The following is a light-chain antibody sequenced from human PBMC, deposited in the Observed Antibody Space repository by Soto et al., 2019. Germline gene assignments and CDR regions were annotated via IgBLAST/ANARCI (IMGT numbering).Light chain of an antibody. J-gene: IGKJ2*02. V-gene: IGKV1-33*01. CDR3: QQYDNPCT. CDR2: DAS. Sequence: DIQMTQSPSSLSASVGDRVTITCQASQDISNYFNWYQQKPGKAPKLLIYDASNLETGVPSRFSGSGSETDFTFTISSLQPEDIATYYCQQYDNPCTFGQGTKLEIK. CDR1: QDISNY.